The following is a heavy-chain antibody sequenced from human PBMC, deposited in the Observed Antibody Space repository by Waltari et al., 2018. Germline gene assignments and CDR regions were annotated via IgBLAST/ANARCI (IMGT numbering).Heavy chain of an antibody. V-gene: IGHV4-39*01. CDR3: ARHEWFGELTNNWFDP. J-gene: IGHJ5*02. CDR2: IHYSGSP. Sequence: QLQLQESGPGLVKPSETLSLTCTVSGGPIRRISSYWGRIRQPPGKGRGWIGTIHYSGSPYYTPSLKSRVTISGDTSKSQFSLMLSSVTAADTAVYYCARHEWFGELTNNWFDPWGRGTLVTVSS. D-gene: IGHD3-10*01. CDR1: GGPIRRISSY.